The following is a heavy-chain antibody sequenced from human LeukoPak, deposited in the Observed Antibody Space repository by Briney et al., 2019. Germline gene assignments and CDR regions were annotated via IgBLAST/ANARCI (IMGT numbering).Heavy chain of an antibody. CDR2: IKSKTDGGTT. CDR1: GFTFSSYW. Sequence: GGSLRLSCAASGFTFSSYWMSGVRQAPGKGLEWVGRIKSKTDGGTTDYAAPVKGRFTISRDDSKNTLYLQMNSLKTEDTAVYYCTTEIVATISQFDYWGQGTLVTVSS. CDR3: TTEIVATISQFDY. D-gene: IGHD5-12*01. J-gene: IGHJ4*02. V-gene: IGHV3-15*01.